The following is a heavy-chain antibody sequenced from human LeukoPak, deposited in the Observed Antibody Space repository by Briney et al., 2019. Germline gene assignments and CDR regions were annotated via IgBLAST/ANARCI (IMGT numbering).Heavy chain of an antibody. D-gene: IGHD3-22*01. CDR1: GYTFSTYD. CDR2: MNPNSGNT. Sequence: GASVKVSCKASGYTFSTYDINWVRQAAGQGLEWMGWMNPNSGNTVYAQKFQGRVTFTRNTSITTAYMELRSLRSDDTAVYYCAREVPYDSSRYYQPFDYWGQGTLVTVSS. J-gene: IGHJ4*02. CDR3: AREVPYDSSRYYQPFDY. V-gene: IGHV1-8*03.